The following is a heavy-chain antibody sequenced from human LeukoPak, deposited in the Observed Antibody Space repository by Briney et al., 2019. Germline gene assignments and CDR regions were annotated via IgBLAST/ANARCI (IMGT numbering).Heavy chain of an antibody. D-gene: IGHD6-13*01. J-gene: IGHJ3*02. CDR3: AEPIAAADDAFDI. Sequence: ASVKVSCKTSGYTFTDYFIHWVRQAPGQGLEWMGWINPNTVGTNYAQKFHGRVTMTRDTSINTAYMELSSLRSDDTAIYYCAEPIAAADDAFDIWGQGTMVTVSS. CDR1: GYTFTDYF. V-gene: IGHV1-2*02. CDR2: INPNTVGT.